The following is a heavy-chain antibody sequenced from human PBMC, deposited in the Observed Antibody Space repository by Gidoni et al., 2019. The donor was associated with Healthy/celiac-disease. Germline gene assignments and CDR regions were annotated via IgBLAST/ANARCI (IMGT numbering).Heavy chain of an antibody. D-gene: IGHD3-10*01. CDR1: GFIFDDYA. Sequence: EVQLVESGGGLVQPGRSLRLSCAASGFIFDDYAMHWVRQAPGKGLEWVSGISWNSGSIGYADSVKGRFTISRDNAKNSLYLQMNSLRAEDTALYYCAKSDGSGEDYYYGMDVWGQGTTVTVSS. CDR3: AKSDGSGEDYYYGMDV. CDR2: ISWNSGSI. V-gene: IGHV3-9*01. J-gene: IGHJ6*02.